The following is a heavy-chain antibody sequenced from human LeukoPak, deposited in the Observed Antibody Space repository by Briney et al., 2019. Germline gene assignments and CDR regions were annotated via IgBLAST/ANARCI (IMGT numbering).Heavy chain of an antibody. V-gene: IGHV4-39*01. D-gene: IGHD6-13*01. CDR1: GGSLSSNTYY. J-gene: IGHJ4*02. CDR2: IYYSGSI. CDR3: ARHPRGTWQQLVNPYI. Sequence: SETLSLTCSVSGGSLSSNTYYWRWIRQPPGEGLEWIGSIYYSGSIYYSPSLKSRVTISVDTSNNQFSLKLTSLTAADTAVYYCARHPRGTWQQLVNPYICGQGALVTVSS.